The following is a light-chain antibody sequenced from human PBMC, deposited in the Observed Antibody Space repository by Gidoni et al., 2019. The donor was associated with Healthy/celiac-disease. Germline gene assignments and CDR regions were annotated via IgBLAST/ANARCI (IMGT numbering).Light chain of an antibody. Sequence: AIRMTQSPSSFSASTVDRVTITCRASQGIRSYLAWYQQKPGKAPKLLIYAASTLQSGVPSRFSGSGSGTDFTLTISCLQSEDFATYYCQQYYSYPRTFGQGTKVEIK. CDR3: QQYYSYPRT. J-gene: IGKJ1*01. CDR1: QGIRSY. V-gene: IGKV1-8*01. CDR2: AAS.